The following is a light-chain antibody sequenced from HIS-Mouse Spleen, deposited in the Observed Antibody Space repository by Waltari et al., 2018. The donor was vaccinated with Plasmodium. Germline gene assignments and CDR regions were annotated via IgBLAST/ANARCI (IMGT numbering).Light chain of an antibody. CDR1: SSDVGGYNY. Sequence: QSALTQPPSASGSPGQSVTISCTGTSSDVGGYNYVSWYQQHPGKAPNLRIYEVSKRPSGVPARFSGSKSGNTASLTVSGLQAEDEADYYCSSYAGSNNLVFGGGTKLTVL. CDR3: SSYAGSNNLV. J-gene: IGLJ2*01. CDR2: EVS. V-gene: IGLV2-8*01.